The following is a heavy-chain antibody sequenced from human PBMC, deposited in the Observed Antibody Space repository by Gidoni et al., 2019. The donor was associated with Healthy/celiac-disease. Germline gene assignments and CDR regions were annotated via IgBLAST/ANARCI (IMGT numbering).Heavy chain of an antibody. CDR3: ARQTRYCSSTSCYSPVNYYYYGMDV. Sequence: QVLLVQSGAEVKKPVASVKVSCKASGYTFTIHALHWIRLVPGQRLEGMGWINAGNGNTKYSQKCQGRVTITRDTSASTAYMELSSLRSEDTAVYYCARQTRYCSSTSCYSPVNYYYYGMDVWGQGTTVTVSS. V-gene: IGHV1-3*01. D-gene: IGHD2-2*02. CDR1: GYTFTIHA. J-gene: IGHJ6*02. CDR2: INAGNGNT.